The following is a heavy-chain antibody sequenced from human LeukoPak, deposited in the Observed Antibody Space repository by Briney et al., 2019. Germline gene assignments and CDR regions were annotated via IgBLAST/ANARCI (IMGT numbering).Heavy chain of an antibody. V-gene: IGHV4-34*01. Sequence: SETLSLTCAVYGGSFSGYYWSWIRQPPGKGLEWIGEINHSGSTNYNPSLKSRVTISVDASKNQFSLKLSSVTAADTAVYYCASFGPMATTYWGQEPWSPSPQ. CDR2: INHSGST. CDR1: GGSFSGYY. J-gene: IGHJ4*01. CDR3: ASFGPMATTY. D-gene: IGHD5-24*01.